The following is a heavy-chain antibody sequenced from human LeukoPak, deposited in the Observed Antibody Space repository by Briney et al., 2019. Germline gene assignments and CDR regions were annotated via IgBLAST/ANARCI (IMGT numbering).Heavy chain of an antibody. J-gene: IGHJ4*02. CDR3: ARGHSRLWFGELSPLVFDY. D-gene: IGHD3-10*01. Sequence: SETLSLTCTVSGGSISSSSYYWGWIRQPPGKGLEWIGSIYYSGSTYYNPSLKSRVTISVDTSKNQFSLKLSSVTAADTAVYYCARGHSRLWFGELSPLVFDYWGQGTLVTVSS. V-gene: IGHV4-39*01. CDR1: GGSISSSSYY. CDR2: IYYSGST.